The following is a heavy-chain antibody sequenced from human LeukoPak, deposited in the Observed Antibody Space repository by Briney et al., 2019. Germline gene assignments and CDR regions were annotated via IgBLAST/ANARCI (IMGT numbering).Heavy chain of an antibody. CDR1: GFTFSDYY. Sequence: GGSLRLSCAASGFTFSDYYMSWIRQAPGKGLEWVSYISSSGSTIYYADSVKGRFTISRDNAKNSLYLQMNSLRAEDTAVYYCARDTRMHVPAAILYYYYGMDVWGQGTTVTVSS. J-gene: IGHJ6*02. D-gene: IGHD2-2*02. V-gene: IGHV3-11*01. CDR3: ARDTRMHVPAAILYYYYGMDV. CDR2: ISSSGSTI.